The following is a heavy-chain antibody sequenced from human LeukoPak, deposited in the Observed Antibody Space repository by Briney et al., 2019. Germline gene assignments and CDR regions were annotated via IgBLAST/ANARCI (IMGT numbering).Heavy chain of an antibody. CDR2: TNSDGSST. V-gene: IGHV3-74*01. J-gene: IGHJ4*02. CDR3: ASGTAVAGTGVDY. D-gene: IGHD6-19*01. CDR1: GFTFSSYW. Sequence: PGGSLRLSCAASGFTFSSYWMHWVRQAPGKGLVWVSRTNSDGSSTSYADSVKGRFTISRDNAKNTLYLQMNSLRAEDTAVYYCASGTAVAGTGVDYWGQGTLVTVSS.